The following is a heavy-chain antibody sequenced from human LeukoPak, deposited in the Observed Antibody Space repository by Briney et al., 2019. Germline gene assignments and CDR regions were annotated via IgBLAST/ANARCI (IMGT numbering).Heavy chain of an antibody. Sequence: PGGCLRLAWAAAGFTVSSYWTHWVRQAPGNGRVWVSRINSDGSSTSYADSVKGRFTISRDNAKNPLYPQMNCLRAEDTAVYYCATSSGYYLDFDYWRQGTLVTDPS. V-gene: IGHV3-74*01. CDR2: INSDGSST. CDR1: GFTVSSYW. J-gene: IGHJ4*02. D-gene: IGHD3-22*01. CDR3: ATSSGYYLDFDY.